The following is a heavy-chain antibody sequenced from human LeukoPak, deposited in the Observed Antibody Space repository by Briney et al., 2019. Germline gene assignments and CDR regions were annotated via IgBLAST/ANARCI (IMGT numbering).Heavy chain of an antibody. Sequence: XSVKVSCKASGYTFTSYYMHWVRQAPGEGLEWMGIINPSGGSTSYAQKLQGRVTMTRDMSTSTVYMELSSLRSEDTAVYYCARVAAEVVGVPGAIGFGWLRRDYYYMDVWGKGTTVTVSS. CDR3: ARVAAEVVGVPGAIGFGWLRRDYYYMDV. V-gene: IGHV1-46*01. D-gene: IGHD2-2*02. CDR1: GYTFTSYY. J-gene: IGHJ6*03. CDR2: INPSGGST.